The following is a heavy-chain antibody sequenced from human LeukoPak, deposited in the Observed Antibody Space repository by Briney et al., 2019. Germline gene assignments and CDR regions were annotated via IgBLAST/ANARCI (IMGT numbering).Heavy chain of an antibody. CDR2: ISGGGGST. D-gene: IGHD2-2*01. Sequence: PGGSLRLSCAASGFTFSSYAMNWVRQAPGKELEWVSGISGGGGSTYYADSVKGRFTISRDNSKNTEYLQMNSLRAEDTAVYYCAKDIVVVPAPVGYFDLWGRGTLVTVSS. CDR3: AKDIVVVPAPVGYFDL. V-gene: IGHV3-23*01. CDR1: GFTFSSYA. J-gene: IGHJ2*01.